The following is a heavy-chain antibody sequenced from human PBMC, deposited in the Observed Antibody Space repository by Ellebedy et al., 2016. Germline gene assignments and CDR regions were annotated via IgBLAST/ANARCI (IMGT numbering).Heavy chain of an antibody. V-gene: IGHV3-74*01. Sequence: GGSLRLSXAASGFIFSSYWMHWVRQAPGKGLVWVSRINSDGSSTSYADSVKGRFTISRDNAKNSLYLQMNSLRAEDTAVYYCARKHGWFGGRVDYWGQGTLVTVSS. CDR3: ARKHGWFGGRVDY. J-gene: IGHJ4*02. D-gene: IGHD3-10*01. CDR2: INSDGSST. CDR1: GFIFSSYW.